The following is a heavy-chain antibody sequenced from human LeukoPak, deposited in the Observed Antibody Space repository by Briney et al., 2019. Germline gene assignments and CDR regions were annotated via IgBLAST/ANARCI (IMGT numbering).Heavy chain of an antibody. CDR1: GGSISSDY. CDR3: AGYGSGSYWKAFDY. V-gene: IGHV4-59*01. D-gene: IGHD3-10*01. CDR2: IHYNGHT. Sequence: SETLSLTCSVAGGSISSDYWAWIRQVPGKGLEWIAYIHYNGHTSYNPSLKSRVTISIDASKNQFSLKLSSVTAADTAVYYCAGYGSGSYWKAFDYWGQGTLVTVSS. J-gene: IGHJ4*02.